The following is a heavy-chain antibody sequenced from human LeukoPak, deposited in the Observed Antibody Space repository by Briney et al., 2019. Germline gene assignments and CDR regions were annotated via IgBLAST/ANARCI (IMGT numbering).Heavy chain of an antibody. CDR1: GYTFTGYF. CDR3: ARAPFCGVDCPPTIDY. CDR2: INPNSGGT. D-gene: IGHD2-21*02. J-gene: IGHJ4*02. V-gene: IGHV1-2*02. Sequence: GASVKVSCKASGYTFTGYFMHWVRQAPGQGLEWMGWINPNSGGTNYAQKFRGRVTMTRDTSISAGYMELSGLTSDDTAVYYCARAPFCGVDCPPTIDYWGQGTLVRVSS.